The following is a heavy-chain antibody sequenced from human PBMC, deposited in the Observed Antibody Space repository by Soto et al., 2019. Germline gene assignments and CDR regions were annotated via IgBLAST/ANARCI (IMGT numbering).Heavy chain of an antibody. CDR2: IRSDGTTI. Sequence: EAHLVESGGGLVQPGGSLRLSCAASGFTFSDNPMNWVRLAPGKGLEWVSHIRSDGTTIYYVDSVKGRFTISRDNAKNSLYLHMNSLRDEDTAIYYCVRDHDFAFDTWGQGTLVTVSS. D-gene: IGHD2-21*02. J-gene: IGHJ4*02. CDR1: GFTFSDNP. CDR3: VRDHDFAFDT. V-gene: IGHV3-48*02.